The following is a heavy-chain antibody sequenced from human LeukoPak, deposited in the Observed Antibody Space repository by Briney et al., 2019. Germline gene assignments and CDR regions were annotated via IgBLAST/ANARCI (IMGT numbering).Heavy chain of an antibody. Sequence: SETLSLTCSVSGDSISSYFWAWIRQPPGKGLEWIGYVCYNGTTNYNPSLRNRVAISIDTSKNQFSLKLNSAIAADTAVYYCATSGGFNSPRHYWGQGTLVTVSS. CDR3: ATSGGFNSPRHY. J-gene: IGHJ4*02. CDR2: VCYNGTT. CDR1: GDSISSYF. D-gene: IGHD3-16*01. V-gene: IGHV4-59*01.